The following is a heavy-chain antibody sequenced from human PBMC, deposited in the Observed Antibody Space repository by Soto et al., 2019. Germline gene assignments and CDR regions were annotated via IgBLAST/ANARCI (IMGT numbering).Heavy chain of an antibody. CDR2: IDTSGSST. J-gene: IGHJ4*02. V-gene: IGHV3-74*01. D-gene: IGHD6-13*01. CDR3: AKDSWYFDL. CDR1: GFIFTNFW. Sequence: GGSLRLSCEASGFIFTNFWMHWVRQVPGKGLVWVSRIDTSGSSTSYADSVKGRFTISRDNAKNTVSLQMNSLRAEDTGVYYCAKDSWYFDLWSQGSLVTVTS.